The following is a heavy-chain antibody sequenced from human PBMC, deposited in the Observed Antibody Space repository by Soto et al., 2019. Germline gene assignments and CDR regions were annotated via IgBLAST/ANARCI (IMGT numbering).Heavy chain of an antibody. J-gene: IGHJ3*02. Sequence: PGGSLRLSCAASGFPFSSYAMSWVRQAPGKGLEWVSAISGSGGSTYYADSVKGRFTISRDNSKNTLYLQMNSLRAEDTAVYYCAKSRITIFGVVPDAFEIWGQGTMVT. CDR2: ISGSGGST. D-gene: IGHD3-3*01. CDR3: AKSRITIFGVVPDAFEI. CDR1: GFPFSSYA. V-gene: IGHV3-23*01.